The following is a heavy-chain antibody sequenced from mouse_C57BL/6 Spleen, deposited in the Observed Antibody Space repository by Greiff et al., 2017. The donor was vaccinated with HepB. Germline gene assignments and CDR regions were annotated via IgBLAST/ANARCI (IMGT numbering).Heavy chain of an antibody. V-gene: IGHV1-55*01. Sequence: QVQLQQSGAELVKPGASVKMSCKASGYTFTSYWITWVKQRPGQGLEWIGDIYPGSGSTNYNEKFKSKATLTVDTSSSTAYMHLSSLTSEDSAVYYCARGDGYFPYYFDYWGQGTTLTVSS. D-gene: IGHD2-3*01. CDR3: ARGDGYFPYYFDY. CDR1: GYTFTSYW. CDR2: IYPGSGST. J-gene: IGHJ2*01.